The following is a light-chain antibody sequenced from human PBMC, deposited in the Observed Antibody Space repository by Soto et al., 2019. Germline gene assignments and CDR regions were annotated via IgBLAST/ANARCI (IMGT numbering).Light chain of an antibody. CDR3: QPYGSSPLT. V-gene: IGKV3-20*01. J-gene: IGKJ3*01. CDR2: GAY. Sequence: EIVLTQSPGTLSLSPGERGILSCRASQSVSNNYLAWYQQKPGQAPRLLIYGAYTRVTGIPDRFSGSGSGTDFTLTISRLEPEDFAVYYCQPYGSSPLTFGPGTKVDI. CDR1: QSVSNNY.